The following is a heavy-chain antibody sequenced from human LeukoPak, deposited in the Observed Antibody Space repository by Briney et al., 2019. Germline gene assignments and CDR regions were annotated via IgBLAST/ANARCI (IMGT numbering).Heavy chain of an antibody. D-gene: IGHD5-18*01. Sequence: GRSPRLSCAASGFTFSSYDMHWVRQAPGKGLEWVAVISYDGSNKYYADSVKGRFTISRDNSKNTLYLQMNSLTAEDTAVYYCAKGRYTPDPWGQGTLVTVSS. CDR3: AKGRYTPDP. J-gene: IGHJ5*02. V-gene: IGHV3-30*18. CDR2: ISYDGSNK. CDR1: GFTFSSYD.